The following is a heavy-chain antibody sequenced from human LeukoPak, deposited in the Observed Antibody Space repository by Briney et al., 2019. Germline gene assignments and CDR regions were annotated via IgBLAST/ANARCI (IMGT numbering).Heavy chain of an antibody. CDR3: ARAGYYDSSGYTAAFDI. V-gene: IGHV4-59*01. J-gene: IGHJ3*02. Sequence: SETLSLTCTVSGGSISSYYWSWIRQPPGKGLEWIGYIYYSGSTNYNPSLKSRVTISVDTSKNQSSLKLSSVTAADTAVYYCARAGYYDSSGYTAAFDIWGQGTMVTVSS. CDR2: IYYSGST. CDR1: GGSISSYY. D-gene: IGHD3-22*01.